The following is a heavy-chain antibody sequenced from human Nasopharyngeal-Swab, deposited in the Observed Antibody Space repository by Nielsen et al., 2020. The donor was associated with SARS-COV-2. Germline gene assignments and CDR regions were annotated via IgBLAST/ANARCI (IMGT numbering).Heavy chain of an antibody. V-gene: IGHV3-48*03. J-gene: IGHJ6*02. CDR2: ISSSGSTI. CDR3: ARNLRFLEWLAHSPHHYYYGMDV. Sequence: WIRQPPGKGLEWVSYISSSGSTIYYADSVKGRFTISRDNAKNSLYLQMNSLRAEDTAVYYCARNLRFLEWLAHSPHHYYYGMDVWGQGTTVTVSS. D-gene: IGHD3-3*01.